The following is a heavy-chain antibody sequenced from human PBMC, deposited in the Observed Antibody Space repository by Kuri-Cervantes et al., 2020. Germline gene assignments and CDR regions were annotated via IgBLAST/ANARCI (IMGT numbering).Heavy chain of an antibody. J-gene: IGHJ6*04. V-gene: IGHV3-48*01. CDR3: ARGAVAGSMDV. Sequence: GGSLRLSCAASGFTFSGFAMHWVRQASGKGLEWVSCISSSSSTIYYADSVKGRFTISRDNAKNSLYLQMNSLRAEDTAVYYCARGAVAGSMDVWGKGTTVTVSS. CDR1: GFTFSGFA. D-gene: IGHD6-19*01. CDR2: ISSSSSTI.